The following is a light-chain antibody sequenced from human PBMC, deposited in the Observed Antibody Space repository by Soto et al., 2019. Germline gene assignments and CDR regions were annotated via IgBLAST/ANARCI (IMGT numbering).Light chain of an antibody. CDR3: QQYYSTPLT. CDR1: QSVLYNSNNKNY. V-gene: IGKV4-1*01. CDR2: WAS. Sequence: DIVMTQSPDSLAMSLGERATINCKSSQSVLYNSNNKNYIAWYQQKPGQPPKLLIYWASTRESGVPDRFSGSGSGTDFPLTISSLQAEDVAVYYCQQYYSTPLTFGGGTKVEIK. J-gene: IGKJ4*01.